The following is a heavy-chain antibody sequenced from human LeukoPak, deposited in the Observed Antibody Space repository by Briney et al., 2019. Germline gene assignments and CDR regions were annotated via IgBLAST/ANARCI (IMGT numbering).Heavy chain of an antibody. CDR3: ARGSAADAFDI. CDR1: GGSVSSSIFY. CDR2: IYYSGNS. J-gene: IGHJ3*02. V-gene: IGHV4-39*07. D-gene: IGHD6-13*01. Sequence: SETLSLTCSVSGGSVSSSIFYWVWLRQPPGKGLEWLGNIYYSGNSYYNPSLESRVSMSLDTSENQFSLWVTSVTAADTAVYYCARGSAADAFDIWGQGTMVSVSS.